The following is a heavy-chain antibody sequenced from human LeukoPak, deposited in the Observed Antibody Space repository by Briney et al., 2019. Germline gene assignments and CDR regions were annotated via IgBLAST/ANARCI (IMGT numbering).Heavy chain of an antibody. Sequence: SETLSLTCTVSGGSISSSSYYWGWIRQPPGKGLEWIGSIYYSGSTYYNPSLKSRVTISVDTSKNQFSLKLSSVTAADTAVYYCARRGREDGYNLWGQGTLVTVSS. D-gene: IGHD5-24*01. J-gene: IGHJ4*02. CDR1: GGSISSSSYY. CDR3: ARRGREDGYNL. V-gene: IGHV4-39*07. CDR2: IYYSGST.